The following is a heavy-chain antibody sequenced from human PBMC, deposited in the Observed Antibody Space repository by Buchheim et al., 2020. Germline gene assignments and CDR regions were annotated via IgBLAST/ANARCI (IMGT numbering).Heavy chain of an antibody. Sequence: EVQLLESGGGLVQPGGSLRLSCAASGFTFSSYAMSWVRQAPGKGLEWVSAISGSGGSTYYADSVKGRFTISRDTSKNTLYLQMNSLRAEDTAVYYCAKVVGYCSGGSCSYGMDVWGQGTT. D-gene: IGHD2-15*01. V-gene: IGHV3-23*01. CDR1: GFTFSSYA. J-gene: IGHJ6*02. CDR2: ISGSGGST. CDR3: AKVVGYCSGGSCSYGMDV.